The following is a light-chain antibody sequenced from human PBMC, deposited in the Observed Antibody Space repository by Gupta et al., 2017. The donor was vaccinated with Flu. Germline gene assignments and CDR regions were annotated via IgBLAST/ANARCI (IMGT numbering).Light chain of an antibody. CDR1: GGIGANY. CDR3: QSFDSSTQEVV. CDR2: EDD. J-gene: IGLJ3*02. V-gene: IGLV6-57*01. Sequence: GGIGANYVQWYQHRPGSSPITLIYEDDQIPSGGPDRFSGSIDSSSNSASLTIYGLRTEHEADYYCQSFDSSTQEVVFGGATKLTVL.